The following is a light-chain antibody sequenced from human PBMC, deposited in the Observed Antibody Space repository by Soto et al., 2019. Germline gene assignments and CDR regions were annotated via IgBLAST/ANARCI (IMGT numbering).Light chain of an antibody. Sequence: QSALTQPPSASGSPGQSVTISCTGTSSDVGGYDYVSWYQQHPGKAPKLMIYEVSKRPSGVPDRFSGSKSGNTASLTVSGLQAEDGADYYCSSYASGTYLGVVFGGGTKLTVL. CDR3: SSYASGTYLGVV. V-gene: IGLV2-8*01. J-gene: IGLJ2*01. CDR2: EVS. CDR1: SSDVGGYDY.